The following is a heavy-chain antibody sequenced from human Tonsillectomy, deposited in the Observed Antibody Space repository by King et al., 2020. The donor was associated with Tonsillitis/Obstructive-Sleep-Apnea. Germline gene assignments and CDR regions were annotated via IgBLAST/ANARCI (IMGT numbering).Heavy chain of an antibody. Sequence: VQLVESGGGLVQPGGSLRLSCAASGFTFSSYSMNWVRQAPGKGLEWVSYISGSSRTIYYADSVKSRFTISRDNAKNSLYLQMNSLRDEDTAVYYCARDRYSSSSSGAFDIWGQGTMVTVSS. CDR3: ARDRYSSSSSGAFDI. CDR1: GFTFSSYS. J-gene: IGHJ3*02. V-gene: IGHV3-48*02. CDR2: ISGSSRTI. D-gene: IGHD6-6*01.